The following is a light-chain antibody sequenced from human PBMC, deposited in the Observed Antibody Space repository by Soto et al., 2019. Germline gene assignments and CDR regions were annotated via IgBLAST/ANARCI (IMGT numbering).Light chain of an antibody. J-gene: IGKJ4*01. Sequence: EIVLTQSPVTLSLSPGERATLSCRASQSVTTFLAWYQQKPGQAPRLLIYDASKRATGIPARFSGSGSGTDFTLTISSLEPEDFAVYYCQQRTNWNLNSGGGTKVEIQ. CDR3: QQRTNWNLN. V-gene: IGKV3-11*01. CDR2: DAS. CDR1: QSVTTF.